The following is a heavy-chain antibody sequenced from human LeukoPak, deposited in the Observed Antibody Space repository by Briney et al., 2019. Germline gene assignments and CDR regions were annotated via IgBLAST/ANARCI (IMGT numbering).Heavy chain of an antibody. J-gene: IGHJ4*02. CDR1: GFIFSNDA. D-gene: IGHD3-22*01. Sequence: GGSLRLSCAASGFIFSNDAMHWVRQAPGKGLEWVAFIWFDGSNKHYADSVKGRFTISRDNSEDTLYLQMNSLRAEDTAVYYCAKTPKNYDSSGGGGFDYLGQGTLVTVSS. CDR2: IWFDGSNK. CDR3: AKTPKNYDSSGGGGFDY. V-gene: IGHV3-30*02.